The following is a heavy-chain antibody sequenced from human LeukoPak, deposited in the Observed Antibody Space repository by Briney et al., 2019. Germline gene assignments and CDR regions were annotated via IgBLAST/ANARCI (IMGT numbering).Heavy chain of an antibody. Sequence: GGSMRLSCAASGFTFSSYAMTWVRQAPGKGLEWVSTVSGSGGSTYYADSVKGRFTISRDNSKNSLYLQMNSLRAEDTAVYYCARDIQRKVWFGELRYFDYWGQGTLVTVSS. CDR1: GFTFSSYA. V-gene: IGHV3-23*01. D-gene: IGHD3-10*01. J-gene: IGHJ4*02. CDR2: VSGSGGST. CDR3: ARDIQRKVWFGELRYFDY.